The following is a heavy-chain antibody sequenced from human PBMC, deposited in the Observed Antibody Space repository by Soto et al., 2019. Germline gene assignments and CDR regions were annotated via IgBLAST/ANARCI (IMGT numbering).Heavy chain of an antibody. V-gene: IGHV3-48*01. J-gene: IGHJ3*02. Sequence: GGSLRLSCASSGFTFSSYSMSWVRQATGKGLEWVSFISTTSTPIYYADSVKGRFTISRDNVKNSLYLQMNSLRAEDTAVYYCARYDYGNYGGAFDIWGQGTVVTVSS. CDR2: ISTTSTPI. CDR1: GFTFSSYS. D-gene: IGHD4-17*01. CDR3: ARYDYGNYGGAFDI.